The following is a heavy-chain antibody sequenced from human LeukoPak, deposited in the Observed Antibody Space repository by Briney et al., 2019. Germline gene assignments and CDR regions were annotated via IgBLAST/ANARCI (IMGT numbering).Heavy chain of an antibody. Sequence: ASVKVSCKASGYTFTGYYMHWVRQAPAQGHEWMRWINPNSGGTNYAQKFQGRVTMTRDTSISTAYMELSRLRSDDTAVYYCAREGFWRDLGDYWGQGTLVTVSS. D-gene: IGHD3-3*01. V-gene: IGHV1-2*02. CDR2: INPNSGGT. CDR1: GYTFTGYY. J-gene: IGHJ4*02. CDR3: AREGFWRDLGDY.